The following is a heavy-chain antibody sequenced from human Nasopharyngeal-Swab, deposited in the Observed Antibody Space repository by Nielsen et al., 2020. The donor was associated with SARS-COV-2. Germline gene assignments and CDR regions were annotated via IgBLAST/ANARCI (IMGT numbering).Heavy chain of an antibody. CDR1: GGPISSGDYY. Sequence: SDTLSLTCTVSGGPISSGDYYWSWIRQPPGKGLEWIGYIYYSGSTNYNPSLKSRVTISVDTSKNQFSLKLSSVTAADTAVYYCATQRGRYYFDYWGQGTLVTVAS. D-gene: IGHD3-16*01. CDR3: ATQRGRYYFDY. J-gene: IGHJ4*02. CDR2: IYYSGST. V-gene: IGHV4-61*08.